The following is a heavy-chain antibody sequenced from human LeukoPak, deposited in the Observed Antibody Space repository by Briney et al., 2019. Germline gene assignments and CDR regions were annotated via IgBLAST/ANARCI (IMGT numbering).Heavy chain of an antibody. CDR3: ARVGGRYYDSSGYYYVGY. V-gene: IGHV4-31*03. D-gene: IGHD3-22*01. CDR2: IYYSGST. J-gene: IGHJ4*02. Sequence: PSQTPSLTCTVSGGSISSGGYYWSWIRQHPGKGLEWIGYIYYSGSTYYNPSLKSRVTISVDTSKNQFSLKLSSVTAADTAVYYCARVGGRYYDSSGYYYVGYWGQGTLVTVSS. CDR1: GGSISSGGYY.